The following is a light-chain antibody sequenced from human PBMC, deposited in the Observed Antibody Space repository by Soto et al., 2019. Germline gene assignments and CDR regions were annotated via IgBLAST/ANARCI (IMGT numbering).Light chain of an antibody. CDR3: SSYTSSSTVL. Sequence: QSALTQPPSASGSPGQSVTISCTGTSSDVGGYNYVSWYQQHPGKAPKLMIYEVNNRPSGVSYRFSGSKSGSTASLTISGLQAEDEAEYYCSSYTSSSTVLFAGGTKLTVL. V-gene: IGLV2-14*01. CDR1: SSDVGGYNY. J-gene: IGLJ2*01. CDR2: EVN.